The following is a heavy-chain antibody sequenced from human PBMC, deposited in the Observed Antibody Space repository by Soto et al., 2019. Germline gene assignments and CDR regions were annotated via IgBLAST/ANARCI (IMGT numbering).Heavy chain of an antibody. D-gene: IGHD6-6*01. J-gene: IGHJ2*01. V-gene: IGHV2-26*01. Sequence: QVTLKESGPLLATPTESLTLTCTVSGFSLSNPRMGVGWIRQPTGKALEWLAHIFSNDEKSHSTSLQSRLTISADTSKSQMVLIMTNMAPVDTATYYCARIDTSSSGWDVDLWGRGTLVTVSS. CDR1: GFSLSNPRMG. CDR2: IFSNDEK. CDR3: ARIDTSSSGWDVDL.